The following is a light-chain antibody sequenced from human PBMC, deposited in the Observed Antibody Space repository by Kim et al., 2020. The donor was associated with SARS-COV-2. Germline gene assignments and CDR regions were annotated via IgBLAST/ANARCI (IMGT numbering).Light chain of an antibody. J-gene: IGKJ4*01. V-gene: IGKV1-5*01. Sequence: DIQMTQSPSTLSASVGDRVTITCRASQSISKWLVWYQQKPGKAPKLLIYDASILQSGVPSRFSGSGSGTEFSFTISSLQPDDFATYYCQQYNSYSLTFGGGTKVDIK. CDR3: QQYNSYSLT. CDR2: DAS. CDR1: QSISKW.